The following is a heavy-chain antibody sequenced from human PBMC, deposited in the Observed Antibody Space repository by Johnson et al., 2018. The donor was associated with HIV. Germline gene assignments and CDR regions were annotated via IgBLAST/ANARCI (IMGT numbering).Heavy chain of an antibody. Sequence: QVQLVESGGGLVKPGGSLRLSCAASGFTFSDYYMSWIRQAPGKGLEWVSYISSSGSTIYYADSVKGRFTISRDNAKNALYLQMNSLRAEDTAVYYCARDTYYYDSSGYLDAFDIWGQGTMVTVSS. CDR2: ISSSGSTI. CDR3: ARDTYYYDSSGYLDAFDI. J-gene: IGHJ3*02. D-gene: IGHD3-22*01. V-gene: IGHV3-11*04. CDR1: GFTFSDYY.